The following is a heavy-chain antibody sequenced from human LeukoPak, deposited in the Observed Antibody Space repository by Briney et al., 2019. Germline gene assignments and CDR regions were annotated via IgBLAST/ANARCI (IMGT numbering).Heavy chain of an antibody. V-gene: IGHV1-8*03. CDR2: MNPNSGNT. J-gene: IGHJ5*02. Sequence: GASVKVSCKASGYIFTSYDINWVRQATGQGLEWLGWMNPNSGNTGYAQKFQGRVTITRNTSISTAYMELSSLRSEDTAVYYCARRRGYSGYDYRRNWFDPWGQGTLVTVSS. CDR1: GYIFTSYD. D-gene: IGHD5-12*01. CDR3: ARRRGYSGYDYRRNWFDP.